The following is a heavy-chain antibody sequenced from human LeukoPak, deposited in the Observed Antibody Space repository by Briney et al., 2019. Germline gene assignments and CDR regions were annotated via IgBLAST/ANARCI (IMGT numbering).Heavy chain of an antibody. V-gene: IGHV4-59*01. J-gene: IGHJ3*02. D-gene: IGHD6-13*01. CDR2: IYYSGST. CDR3: AGIGLAAAGSDAFDI. CDR1: GGSISSYY. Sequence: SETLSLTCTVSGGSISSYYWSWIRQPPGKGLEWIGYIYYSGSTNYNPSLKSRVTISVDTSKNQFSLKLSSVTAADTAVYYCAGIGLAAAGSDAFDIWGQGTMVTVSS.